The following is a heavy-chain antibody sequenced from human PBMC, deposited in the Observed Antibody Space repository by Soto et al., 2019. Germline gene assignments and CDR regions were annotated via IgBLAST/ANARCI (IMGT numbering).Heavy chain of an antibody. Sequence: EVPLVESGGGLVQPGGSLKLSCAASGFTFSGSAMHWVRQASGKGLEWVGRIRSKANSYATAYAASEKGRFTISRXDXMNTAYLQMNSLKTEDTAVYYCTRHAYYYGLRWFDYWGQGTLVTVSS. D-gene: IGHD3-10*01. CDR2: IRSKANSYAT. CDR3: TRHAYYYGLRWFDY. J-gene: IGHJ4*02. CDR1: GFTFSGSA. V-gene: IGHV3-73*01.